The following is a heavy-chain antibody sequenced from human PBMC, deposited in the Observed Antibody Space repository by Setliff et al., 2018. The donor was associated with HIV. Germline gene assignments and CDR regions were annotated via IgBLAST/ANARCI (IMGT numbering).Heavy chain of an antibody. D-gene: IGHD3-3*01. J-gene: IGHJ4*02. Sequence: ETLSLTCTVSGGSMSSSGPGYYWGWVRQTPGGGLEWIGSVYYRGRTYYNPSLKSRVTISVDTPKNQLSLRLTSMAAADTAMYYCARSQPDTIFGVVTFDCWGQGKMVTVSS. V-gene: IGHV4-39*01. CDR1: GGSMSSSGPGYY. CDR3: ARSQPDTIFGVVTFDC. CDR2: VYYRGRT.